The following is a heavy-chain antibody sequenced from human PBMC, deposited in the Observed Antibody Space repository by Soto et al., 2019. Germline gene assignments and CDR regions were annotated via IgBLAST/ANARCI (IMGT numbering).Heavy chain of an antibody. V-gene: IGHV3-33*01. CDR3: ATVGATTGDLDY. D-gene: IGHD1-26*01. CDR2: IWYDGSNK. J-gene: IGHJ4*02. Sequence: GGSLRLSCAASGFTFSSYGMHWVRQAPGKGLEWVAVIWYDGSNKYYADSVKGRFTISRDNSKNTLYLQMNSLRAEDTAVYYCATVGATTGDLDYWGQGTLVTVSS. CDR1: GFTFSSYG.